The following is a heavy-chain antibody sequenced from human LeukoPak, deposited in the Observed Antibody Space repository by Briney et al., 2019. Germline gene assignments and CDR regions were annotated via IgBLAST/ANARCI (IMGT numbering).Heavy chain of an antibody. CDR3: ARDGLGYCSSTSCYSFYYYYMDV. D-gene: IGHD2-2*01. J-gene: IGHJ6*03. Sequence: NPSETLSLTCTVSGGSISSYYWSWIRQPAGKGLEWIGRIYTSGSTNYNPSLKSQVTMSVDTSKNQFSLKLSSVTAADTAVYYCARDGLGYCSSTSCYSFYYYYMDVWGKGTTVTVSS. CDR2: IYTSGST. V-gene: IGHV4-4*07. CDR1: GGSISSYY.